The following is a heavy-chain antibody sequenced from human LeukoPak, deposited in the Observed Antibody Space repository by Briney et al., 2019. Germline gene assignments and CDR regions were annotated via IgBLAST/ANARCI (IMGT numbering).Heavy chain of an antibody. CDR2: IKEDGGEK. CDR1: GFPFNTFW. D-gene: IGHD3-22*01. V-gene: IGHV3-7*01. J-gene: IGHJ4*02. CDR3: ARRVIVVGLDY. Sequence: GGSLRLSCAASGFPFNTFWMSWVRQAPGKGLEWVANIKEDGGEKYYVDSVKGRFTISRDNAKNSLHLQMNSLRAEDTAVYYCARRVIVVGLDYWGQGTLVTVSS.